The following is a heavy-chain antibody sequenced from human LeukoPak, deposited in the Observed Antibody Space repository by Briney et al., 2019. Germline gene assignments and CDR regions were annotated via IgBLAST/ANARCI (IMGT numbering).Heavy chain of an antibody. D-gene: IGHD3-10*01. J-gene: IGHJ6*03. CDR1: GFTFSSYE. Sequence: GGSLRLSCAASGFTFSSYEMNWVRQAPGKGLEWVSYISSSGSTIYYADSVKGRFTISRDNSKNTLYLQMNSLRAEDTAVYYCAKVPYGSGSYYYYYYMDVWGKGTTVTISS. CDR2: ISSSGSTI. CDR3: AKVPYGSGSYYYYYYMDV. V-gene: IGHV3-48*03.